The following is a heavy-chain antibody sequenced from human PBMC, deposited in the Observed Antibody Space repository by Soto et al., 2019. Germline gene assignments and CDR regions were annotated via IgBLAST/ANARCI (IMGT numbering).Heavy chain of an antibody. CDR1: GFTFSTYA. CDR2: ISGGGGGT. V-gene: IGHV3-23*01. D-gene: IGHD2-21*01. CDR3: ATDLARLVVPDY. Sequence: EVPLLESGGGLVQPGGSLRLSCAASGFTFSTYAMTWVRQAPGKGLEWVSAISGGGGGTYYTDSVKGRFTISRDNSKNTLYLQMNSRRAEETAVSYCATDLARLVVPDYWCSGTGVTVPS. J-gene: IGHJ4*02.